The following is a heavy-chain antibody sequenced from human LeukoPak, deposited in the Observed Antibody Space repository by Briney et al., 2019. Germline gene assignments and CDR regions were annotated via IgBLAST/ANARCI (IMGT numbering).Heavy chain of an antibody. Sequence: SETLSLTCTVSGGSISSYYGSWIRQPAGKGLEWIGRIYSSGKNNYNPSLKSRVSMSVDTSKNQFSLNLSSVTAADTAVYYCAIGINYCDTPISWGQGTLVTVSS. CDR1: GGSISSYY. D-gene: IGHD3-22*01. CDR3: AIGINYCDTPIS. CDR2: IYSSGKN. J-gene: IGHJ5*02. V-gene: IGHV4-4*07.